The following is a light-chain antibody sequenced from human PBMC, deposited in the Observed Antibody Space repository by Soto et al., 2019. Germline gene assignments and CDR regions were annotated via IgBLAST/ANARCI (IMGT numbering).Light chain of an antibody. J-gene: IGKJ1*01. CDR3: QQYYSFPPT. CDR2: AAS. Sequence: DIQMTQSPSSLSSSVGDIFTITCRASENIRSYLNWYLHKPGKAPKLLIYAASTLQSGVPSRFSGSGSGTDFTLTISCLQSEDFATYYCQQYYSFPPTFGQGTKVDIK. V-gene: IGKV1-39*01. CDR1: ENIRSY.